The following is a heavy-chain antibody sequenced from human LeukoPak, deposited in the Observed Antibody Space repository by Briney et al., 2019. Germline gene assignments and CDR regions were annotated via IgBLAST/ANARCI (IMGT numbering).Heavy chain of an antibody. CDR3: ARREYYYGSGSYHYFDY. D-gene: IGHD3-10*01. V-gene: IGHV3-48*01. CDR1: GFTFSSYS. CDR2: ISSSSSTI. Sequence: GGSLRLSCAASGFTFSSYSMNWVRQAPGKGLEWVSYISSSSSTIYYADSVKGRFTISRDNAKNSLYLQMNSLRAEDTAVYYCARREYYYGSGSYHYFDYWGQGTLVTVSS. J-gene: IGHJ4*02.